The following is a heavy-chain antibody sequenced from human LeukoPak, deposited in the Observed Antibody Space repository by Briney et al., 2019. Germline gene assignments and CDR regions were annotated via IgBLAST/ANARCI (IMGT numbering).Heavy chain of an antibody. D-gene: IGHD3-16*01. V-gene: IGHV4-34*01. CDR2: INHSGST. CDR3: ATSGGTLGRTNYFAY. J-gene: IGHJ4*02. CDR1: GESFSGYY. Sequence: PSETLSLTCAVYGESFSGYYWSWIRQPPGKGLEWIGEINHSGSTNYNPSLKSRVTISVDTSKNQFSLKLSSVTAADTAVYYCATSGGTLGRTNYFAYWAQGTLVTVSS.